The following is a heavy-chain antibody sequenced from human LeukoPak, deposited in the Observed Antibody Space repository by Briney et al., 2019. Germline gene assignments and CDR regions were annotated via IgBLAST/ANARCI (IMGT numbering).Heavy chain of an antibody. D-gene: IGHD2-21*01. Sequence: PGGSLRLSCTTCGFTFSRYDMQWVRQAPGKGLEWVSGISRSGPTYYRDSVRGRFTISRDNSKNTLYLQMNSLRAEDTAVYYCAKGESFAFATWGQGTMVTVSS. CDR1: GFTFSRYD. V-gene: IGHV3-23*01. CDR3: AKGESFAFAT. J-gene: IGHJ3*02. CDR2: ISRSGPT.